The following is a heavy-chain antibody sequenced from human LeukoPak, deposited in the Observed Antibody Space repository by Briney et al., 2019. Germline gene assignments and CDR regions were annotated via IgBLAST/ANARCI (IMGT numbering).Heavy chain of an antibody. J-gene: IGHJ4*02. CDR3: ARTIAARQRYYFDY. Sequence: SETLSLSCTVSGGSISSYYWSWIRQPAGKGLEWIGRIYTSGSTNYNPSLKSRVTMSVDTSKNQFSLKLSSVTAADTAVYYCARTIAARQRYYFDYWGQGTLVTVSS. V-gene: IGHV4-4*07. CDR1: GGSISSYY. CDR2: IYTSGST. D-gene: IGHD6-6*01.